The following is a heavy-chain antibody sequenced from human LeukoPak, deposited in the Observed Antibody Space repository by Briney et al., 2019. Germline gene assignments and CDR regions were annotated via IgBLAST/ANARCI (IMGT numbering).Heavy chain of an antibody. V-gene: IGHV3-23*01. D-gene: IGHD1-7*01. CDR1: GFTFSSYA. CDR3: ADHLHFLELLPFDY. Sequence: GGSLRLSCAASGFTFSSYAMSWVRQAPGKGLEWVSAISGSGGSTYYADSVKGRFTISRDNSKNTLYLQMNSLRAEDTAVYYCADHLHFLELLPFDYWGQGTLVTVSS. J-gene: IGHJ4*02. CDR2: ISGSGGST.